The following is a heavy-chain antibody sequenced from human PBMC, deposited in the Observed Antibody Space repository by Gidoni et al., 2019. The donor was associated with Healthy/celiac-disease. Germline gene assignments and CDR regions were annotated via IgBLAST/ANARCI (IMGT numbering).Heavy chain of an antibody. V-gene: IGHV4-34*01. CDR3: AMLTTVTTTEQYYYYGMDV. J-gene: IGHJ6*02. CDR1: GGSFSGYY. CDR2: INHSGST. Sequence: QVQLQQWGAGLLKPSETLSLTCAVYGGSFSGYYWSWIRQPPGKGLEWIGEINHSGSTNYNPSLKSRVTISVDTSKNQFSLKLSSVTAADTAVYYWAMLTTVTTTEQYYYYGMDVWGQGTTVTVSS. D-gene: IGHD4-4*01.